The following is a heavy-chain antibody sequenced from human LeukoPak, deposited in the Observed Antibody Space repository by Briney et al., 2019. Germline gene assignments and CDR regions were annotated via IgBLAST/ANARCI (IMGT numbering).Heavy chain of an antibody. Sequence: SVKVSCKAAGGTFSSYAISWVRQAPGQGLEWMGGIIPIFGTANYAQKFQGRVTITADESTSTAYMELSSLRSEDTAVYYCAGTPPLRNYMDVWGKGTTVTVSS. CDR3: AGTPPLRNYMDV. CDR1: GGTFSSYA. CDR2: IIPIFGTA. V-gene: IGHV1-69*01. J-gene: IGHJ6*03. D-gene: IGHD1-7*01.